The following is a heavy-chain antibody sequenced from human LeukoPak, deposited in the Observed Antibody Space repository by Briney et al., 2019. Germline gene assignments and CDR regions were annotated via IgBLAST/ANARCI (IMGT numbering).Heavy chain of an antibody. J-gene: IGHJ4*02. CDR1: GGSMRHYY. CDR2: TYDSGSS. Sequence: SETLSLTCAVSGGSMRHYYWSWIRQPPGKGLEWIGYTYDSGSSSYNPSLRSRVSISIDTSKNQFSLNLSSVTAADTAVYYCARGWASSWYYFDFWGQGTLVTVSS. D-gene: IGHD2-2*01. CDR3: ARGWASSWYYFDF. V-gene: IGHV4-59*01.